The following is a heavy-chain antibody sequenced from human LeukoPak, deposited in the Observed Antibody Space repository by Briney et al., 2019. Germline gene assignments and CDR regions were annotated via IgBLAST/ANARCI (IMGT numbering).Heavy chain of an antibody. CDR3: ARDRGASYYYGSGSYIGAFDI. J-gene: IGHJ3*02. CDR1: GYTFTSYG. V-gene: IGHV1-18*01. Sequence: ASVKVSCKASGYTFTSYGISWVRQAPGQGLEWMGWISAYNGNTNYAQKLQGRVTMTTDTSTSTAYMELRSLRSDDTAVYYCARDRGASYYYGSGSYIGAFDIWSQGTMVIVSS. CDR2: ISAYNGNT. D-gene: IGHD3-10*01.